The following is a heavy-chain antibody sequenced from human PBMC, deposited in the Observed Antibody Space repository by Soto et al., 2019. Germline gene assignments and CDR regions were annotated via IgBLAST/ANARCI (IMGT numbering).Heavy chain of an antibody. CDR1: GGTFSNYP. D-gene: IGHD2-21*02. CDR2: IIPIFGTT. Sequence: VQLVQSGAEVKKPGSSVKVSCKASGGTFSNYPFIWVRQAPGQGLDWMGGIIPIFGTTDYGQRFQGRVTITADESTNTAYMELSSLRSADTAVYSCARGLYGGGGGYSNFDYWGQGTLVTVSS. J-gene: IGHJ4*02. V-gene: IGHV1-69*01. CDR3: ARGLYGGGGGYSNFDY.